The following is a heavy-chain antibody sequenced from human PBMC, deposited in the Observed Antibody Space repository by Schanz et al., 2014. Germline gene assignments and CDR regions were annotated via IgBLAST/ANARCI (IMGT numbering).Heavy chain of an antibody. CDR1: GFNFNNYD. J-gene: IGHJ4*02. CDR3: ARDRRFFDRDDLYYFDS. V-gene: IGHV1-18*04. D-gene: IGHD3-3*01. CDR2: ISVYNHNK. Sequence: QVQLVQSGAEVKKPGASVKVSCTASGFNFNNYDINWVRQAPGQGLEWMGWISVYNHNKEYDQKFQGRVTMTTDTSTSTAYMALMDLRSDDTAVYYCARDRRFFDRDDLYYFDSWGQGTLVTVSS.